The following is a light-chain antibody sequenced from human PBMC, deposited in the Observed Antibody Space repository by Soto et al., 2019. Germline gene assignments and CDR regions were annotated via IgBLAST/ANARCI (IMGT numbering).Light chain of an antibody. J-gene: IGKJ2*01. V-gene: IGKV3-20*01. CDR2: GAS. Sequence: EIVVTQSPGTLSLSPGERATLSCRASQSVSSSYLAWYQQKPGQAPRLLIYGASSRATGIPDRFSGSGSETDFTLTINRLEPEDFAVYYCQQYGIAPPMYTFGQGTKLEIK. CDR3: QQYGIAPPMYT. CDR1: QSVSSSY.